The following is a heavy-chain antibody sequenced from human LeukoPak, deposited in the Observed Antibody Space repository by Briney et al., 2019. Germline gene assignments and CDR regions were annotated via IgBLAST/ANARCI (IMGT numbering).Heavy chain of an antibody. CDR3: ARADLEWSIGWYYFDY. J-gene: IGHJ4*02. V-gene: IGHV4-30-4*01. Sequence: SETLSLTCTVSGGSISSGDYYWSWIRQPPGKGLEWIGYIYYSGSTYYNPSLKSRVTMSVDTSKNQFSLKLSSVTAADTAVYYCARADLEWSIGWYYFDYWGQGTLVTVSS. D-gene: IGHD3-3*01. CDR2: IYYSGST. CDR1: GGSISSGDYY.